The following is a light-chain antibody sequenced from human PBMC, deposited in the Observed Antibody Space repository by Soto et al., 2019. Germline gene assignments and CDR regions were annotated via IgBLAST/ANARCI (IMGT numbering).Light chain of an antibody. J-gene: IGKJ4*01. CDR2: DAS. V-gene: IGKV3-11*01. CDR3: QQRSNWPLT. CDR1: QSVSSY. Sequence: EIVLTQSPATLSLSPGERATLSCRASQSVSSYLAWYQHKPGQAPRLLIYDASNRATGIPARFSGGGSGTDFALTISSLETEDFAVYYCQQRSNWPLTFGGGTKVEIK.